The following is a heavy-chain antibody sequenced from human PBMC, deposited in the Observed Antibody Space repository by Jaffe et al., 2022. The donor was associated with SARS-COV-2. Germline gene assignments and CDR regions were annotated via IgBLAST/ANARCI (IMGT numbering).Heavy chain of an antibody. J-gene: IGHJ6*02. D-gene: IGHD3-3*01. CDR1: GYTFTSYY. Sequence: QVQLVQSGAEVKKPGASVKVSCKASGYTFTSYYMHWVRQAPGQGLEWMGIINPSGGSTSYAQKFQGRVTMTRDTSTSTVYMELSSLRSEDTAVYYCARDFQGDLTIFGVALYYYYGMDVWGQGTTVTVSS. CDR2: INPSGGST. CDR3: ARDFQGDLTIFGVALYYYYGMDV. V-gene: IGHV1-46*01.